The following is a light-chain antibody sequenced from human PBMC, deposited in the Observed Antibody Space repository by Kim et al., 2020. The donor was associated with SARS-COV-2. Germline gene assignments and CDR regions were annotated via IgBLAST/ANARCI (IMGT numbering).Light chain of an antibody. J-gene: IGKJ1*01. CDR1: QSLDYSDGNSY. V-gene: IGKV2-30*01. CDR2: KVS. Sequence: SICCRYSQSLDYSDGNSYLTCFHQRPGQNPRRLVYKVSSRDSGVPDRFSGSGSGTDFTLKISRVEAEEVVIEYCMQGTRRPPTFGQGTKVDIK. CDR3: MQGTRRPPT.